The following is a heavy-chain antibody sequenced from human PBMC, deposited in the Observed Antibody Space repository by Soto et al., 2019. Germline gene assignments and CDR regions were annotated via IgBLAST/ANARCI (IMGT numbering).Heavy chain of an antibody. V-gene: IGHV4-34*01. CDR1: GGSFSGYY. J-gene: IGHJ5*02. Sequence: SETLSLTCAVYGGSFSGYYWSWIRQPPGKGLEWIGEINHSGSTNYNPSLKSRVTISVDTSKNQFSLKLSSVTAADTAVYYCASQKRGQLAVAARDWFDPWGQGTLVTVSS. D-gene: IGHD6-19*01. CDR3: ASQKRGQLAVAARDWFDP. CDR2: INHSGST.